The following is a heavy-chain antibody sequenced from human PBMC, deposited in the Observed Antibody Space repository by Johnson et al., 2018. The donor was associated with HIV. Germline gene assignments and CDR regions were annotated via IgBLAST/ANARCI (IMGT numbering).Heavy chain of an antibody. CDR2: ISGGGSGT. Sequence: VQLVESGGGWVQPGESLRLSCAASGFSFSTYAMTWVRQAPGKGLQWVSTISGGGSGTYYADSVKGRYTISRDNSKNTLSLQMNSLKTEDTAVYYCAKDLDLFQRAFDIWGQGTMVTVSS. J-gene: IGHJ3*02. D-gene: IGHD3-3*01. V-gene: IGHV3-23*04. CDR1: GFSFSTYA. CDR3: AKDLDLFQRAFDI.